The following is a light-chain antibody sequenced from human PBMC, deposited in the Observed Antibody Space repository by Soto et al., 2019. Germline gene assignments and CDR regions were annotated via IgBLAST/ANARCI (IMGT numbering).Light chain of an antibody. Sequence: EIVMTQSPGNMSVSPCERVTRSCRASQSLGSDLAWYQQRPGQAPRLLIHGASTRAPGFPARFSGSGSGTDFTLTISSLQSEEFAVYYCKKYNNWPWTVGQGTKVDIK. CDR1: QSLGSD. CDR2: GAS. V-gene: IGKV3-15*01. CDR3: KKYNNWPWT. J-gene: IGKJ1*01.